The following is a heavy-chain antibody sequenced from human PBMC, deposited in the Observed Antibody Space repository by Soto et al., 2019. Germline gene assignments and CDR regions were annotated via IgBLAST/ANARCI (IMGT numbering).Heavy chain of an antibody. CDR1: GFTFSSYG. D-gene: IGHD5-18*01. CDR2: ISYDGSNK. V-gene: IGHV3-30*18. J-gene: IGHJ6*02. Sequence: PGGSLRLSCAASGFTFSSYGMHWVRQAPGKGLEWVAVISYDGSNKYYADSVKGRFTISRDNSKNTLYLQMNSLRAEDTAVYYCAKDKLTRIQRWSTYHYGMDVWGQGTTVTVSS. CDR3: AKDKLTRIQRWSTYHYGMDV.